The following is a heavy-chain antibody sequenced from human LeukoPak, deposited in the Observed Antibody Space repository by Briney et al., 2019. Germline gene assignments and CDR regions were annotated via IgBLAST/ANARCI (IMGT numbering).Heavy chain of an antibody. CDR2: IYYSGST. D-gene: IGHD3-22*01. CDR1: GYSISSAYY. Sequence: SETLSLTCAVSGYSISSAYYGGWIRQPPGKGLEWIGSIYYSGSTYYNPSLENRVTISIDTSKNHFSLKLSSLSAADTSVYYCAKRDDSGGNLVDLWGQGTLVTVS. V-gene: IGHV4-38-2*01. CDR3: AKRDDSGGNLVDL. J-gene: IGHJ4*02.